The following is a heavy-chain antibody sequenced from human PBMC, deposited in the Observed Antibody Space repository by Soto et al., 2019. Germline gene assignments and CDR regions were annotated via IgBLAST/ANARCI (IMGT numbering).Heavy chain of an antibody. V-gene: IGHV3-11*01. J-gene: IGHJ4*02. CDR3: AKENGGTKVTTTGAWDY. CDR1: GFTFSDYY. D-gene: IGHD4-17*01. CDR2: ISSSGRTI. Sequence: QVQLVESGGGLVKPGGSLRLSCAASGFTFSDYYMSWIRQAPGKGLEWVSYISSSGRTIYYAESVKGRFTISRDNAKNSLSLQMNSLRAEVTAVYYCAKENGGTKVTTTGAWDYWGQGTLVTVSS.